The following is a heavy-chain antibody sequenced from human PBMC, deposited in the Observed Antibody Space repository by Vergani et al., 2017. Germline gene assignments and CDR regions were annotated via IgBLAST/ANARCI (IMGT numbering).Heavy chain of an antibody. Sequence: QVQLVQSGAEVKKPGASVKVSCKASGYTFTSYDINWVRQATGQGLEWMGWMNPNSGNTGYAQKFQGRVTRTRNTSISTAYMELSSLRSEDTAVYYCARGMYSSGWYANDAFDIWGQGTMVTVSS. CDR3: ARGMYSSGWYANDAFDI. CDR2: MNPNSGNT. D-gene: IGHD6-19*01. V-gene: IGHV1-8*01. CDR1: GYTFTSYD. J-gene: IGHJ3*02.